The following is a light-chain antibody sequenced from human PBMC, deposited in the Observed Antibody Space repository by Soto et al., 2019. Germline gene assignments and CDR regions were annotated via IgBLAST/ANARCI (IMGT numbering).Light chain of an antibody. CDR3: QQYGSSSWT. Sequence: EIVLTQSPGTLSLSPGERATLSCRASQSVSNYYLAWYQQKPGQAPRLLIYGASSRATGIPDRFRGSGSGTDFTLTISRLEPEDFAVYYCQQYGSSSWTFGQGTKVDIK. CDR2: GAS. V-gene: IGKV3-20*01. CDR1: QSVSNYY. J-gene: IGKJ1*01.